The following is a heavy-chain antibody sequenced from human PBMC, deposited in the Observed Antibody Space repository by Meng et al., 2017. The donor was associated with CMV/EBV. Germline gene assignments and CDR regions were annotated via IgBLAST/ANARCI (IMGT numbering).Heavy chain of an antibody. CDR1: GFTFSSYW. V-gene: IGHV3-7*01. D-gene: IGHD2-2*01. Sequence: GGSLRLSCAASGFTFSSYWMSWVRQAPGKGLEWVANIKQDGSEKYYVYSVKGRFTISRDNAKNSLYLQMNSLRAEDTAVYYCARDCSSTSCSPAFDYWGQGTLVTVSS. CDR2: IKQDGSEK. CDR3: ARDCSSTSCSPAFDY. J-gene: IGHJ4*02.